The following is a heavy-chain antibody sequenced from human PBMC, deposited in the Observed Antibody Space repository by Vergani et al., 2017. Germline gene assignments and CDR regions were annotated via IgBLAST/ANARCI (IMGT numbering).Heavy chain of an antibody. V-gene: IGHV4-59*01. Sequence: QVQLQESGPGLVKPSETLSLTCTVSGGSISSYYWSWIRQPAGKGLEWIGYIYYSGSTNYNPSLKSRVTISVDTSKNQFSLKLSSVTAADTAVYYCARVYAGYDFWSGYYNYWYFDLWGRGTLVTVSS. J-gene: IGHJ2*01. CDR1: GGSISSYY. CDR3: ARVYAGYDFWSGYYNYWYFDL. CDR2: IYYSGST. D-gene: IGHD3-3*01.